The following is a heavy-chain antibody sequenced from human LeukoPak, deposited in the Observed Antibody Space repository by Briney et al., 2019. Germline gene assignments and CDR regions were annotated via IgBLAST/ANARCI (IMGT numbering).Heavy chain of an antibody. CDR2: MNPNSGNT. V-gene: IGHV1-8*01. Sequence: ASVKVSCKASGNTFTSYDINWVRQATGQGLEWMGWMNPNSGNTGYAQKFQGRVTMTRNTSISTAYMELSSLRSEDTAVYYCARAWNDFWSGYSPIVGYMDVWGKGTTVTVSS. D-gene: IGHD3-3*01. J-gene: IGHJ6*03. CDR1: GNTFTSYD. CDR3: ARAWNDFWSGYSPIVGYMDV.